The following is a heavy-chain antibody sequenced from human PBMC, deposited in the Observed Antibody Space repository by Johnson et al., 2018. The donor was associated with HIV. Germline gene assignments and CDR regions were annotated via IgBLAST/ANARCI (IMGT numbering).Heavy chain of an antibody. CDR3: ARERYGSQAIDAFDI. CDR1: GFTFSRYA. CDR2: ISYHGSNK. J-gene: IGHJ3*02. D-gene: IGHD4-17*01. V-gene: IGHV3-30-3*01. Sequence: QVQLVESGGGVVQPGGSLRLSCAPSGFTFSRYAMHWVRQAPGKGLEWVAVISYHGSNKYYADSVKGRFTISRDNSKNTLYLQMNSLRTEDTAVYYCARERYGSQAIDAFDIWGQGTLVTVSS.